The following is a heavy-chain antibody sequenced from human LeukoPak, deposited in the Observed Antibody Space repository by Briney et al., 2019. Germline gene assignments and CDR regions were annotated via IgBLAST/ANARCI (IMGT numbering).Heavy chain of an antibody. CDR3: EKGKVVPATIYDY. V-gene: IGHV3-23*01. Sequence: GPSLRLSCAASGLTLSSDVISSVRQTPGKGLECVSGFSGGDSSKSNADTVKGPFTISRDNSKNTLYLHMNSLRAEDMAVYCCEKGKVVPATIYDYWGQGTLVTVSS. CDR1: GLTLSSDV. CDR2: FSGGDSSK. J-gene: IGHJ4*02. D-gene: IGHD2-2*02.